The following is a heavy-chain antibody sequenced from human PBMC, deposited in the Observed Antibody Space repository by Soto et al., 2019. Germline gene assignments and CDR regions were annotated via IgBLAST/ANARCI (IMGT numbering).Heavy chain of an antibody. Sequence: ASVKFSCKASGYTFTSYYMHWVRQAPGQGLEWMGIINPSGGSTSYAQKFQGRVTMTRDTSTSTVYMELSSLRSEDTAVYYCARDLRESYYLNYYYYYGMDVWGQGTTVTVSS. D-gene: IGHD1-26*01. J-gene: IGHJ6*02. CDR1: GYTFTSYY. V-gene: IGHV1-46*01. CDR2: INPSGGST. CDR3: ARDLRESYYLNYYYYYGMDV.